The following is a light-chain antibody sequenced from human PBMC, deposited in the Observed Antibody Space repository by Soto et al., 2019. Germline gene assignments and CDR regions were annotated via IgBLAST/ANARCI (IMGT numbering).Light chain of an antibody. V-gene: IGKV1-39*01. CDR2: AAS. CDR3: QQSYSTPIT. J-gene: IGKJ5*01. CDR1: QNIGNK. Sequence: MTQSPGTLSVSPGERATLSCRASQNIGNKVGWYQQKPGKAPKLLIYAASSLQSGVPSRFSGSGSGTDFTLTISSLQPEDFATYYCQQSYSTPITFGQGTRLEIK.